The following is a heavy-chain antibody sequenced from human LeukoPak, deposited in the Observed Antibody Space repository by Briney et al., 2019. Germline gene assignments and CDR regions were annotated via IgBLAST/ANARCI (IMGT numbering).Heavy chain of an antibody. Sequence: PGGSLRLSCAASGFTFSSYSMNWVRQAPGKGLEWVSYISSSSSTIYYADSVKGRFTISRDDSKSIAYLQMSSLKTEDTAVYYCTRAERVGDAPFIFDYWGQGTLVTVSS. V-gene: IGHV3-48*01. CDR3: TRAERVGDAPFIFDY. D-gene: IGHD3-3*02. CDR2: ISSSSSTI. J-gene: IGHJ4*02. CDR1: GFTFSSYS.